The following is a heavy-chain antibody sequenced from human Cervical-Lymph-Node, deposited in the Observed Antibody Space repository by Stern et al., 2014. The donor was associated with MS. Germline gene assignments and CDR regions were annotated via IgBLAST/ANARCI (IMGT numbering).Heavy chain of an antibody. D-gene: IGHD2-15*01. Sequence: VHLEQSEAEVKKPGESLKISCKASGLTFTTYWVGVVRQGHGKGLEWVGSVHTGGSDIRYSPSFQGQVTISADKSINAAYLQWSSLKASDAGMYYCARRRYCIDGRCYAEGWSAPWGQGTLVTVSS. J-gene: IGHJ5*02. V-gene: IGHV5-51*01. CDR3: ARRRYCIDGRCYAEGWSAP. CDR1: GLTFTTYW. CDR2: VHTGGSDI.